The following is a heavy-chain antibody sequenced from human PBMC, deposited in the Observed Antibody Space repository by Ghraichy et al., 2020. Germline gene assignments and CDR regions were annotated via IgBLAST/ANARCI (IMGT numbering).Heavy chain of an antibody. CDR3: AKDKVLDGVGEIDH. CDR1: GFTFSTYT. D-gene: IGHD3-10*01. Sequence: GESLNISCAASGFTFSTYTMNWVRQSPGNGLEWVSGILGGGGGTYYADSVKGRFTISRDNPKNTVYLQLNSLRAEDTAVYYCAKDKVLDGVGEIDHGGQGTLVTVSS. CDR2: ILGGGGGT. V-gene: IGHV3-23*01. J-gene: IGHJ4*02.